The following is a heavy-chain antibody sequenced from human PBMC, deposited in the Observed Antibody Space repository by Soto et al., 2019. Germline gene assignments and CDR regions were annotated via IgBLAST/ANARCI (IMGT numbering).Heavy chain of an antibody. CDR2: VYADGAT. D-gene: IGHD3-10*01. CDR3: ARSGGGLDY. Sequence: EVQLVESGGGLVQPGESLRLSCAASGFTASNYHMTWVRQAPGKGLEWVSAVYADGATSHADSVKDRFTVSRDNSRNTLNLQMSGLRAEDTAVYYCARSGGGLDYWGHGTLVTVSS. V-gene: IGHV3-66*01. CDR1: GFTASNYH. J-gene: IGHJ4*01.